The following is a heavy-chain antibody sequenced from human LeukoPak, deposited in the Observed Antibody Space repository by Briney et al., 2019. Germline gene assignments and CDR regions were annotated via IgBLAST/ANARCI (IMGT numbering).Heavy chain of an antibody. CDR1: GYTFTDYY. CDR3: ARSDSYTWFDP. D-gene: IGHD2-15*01. Sequence: ASVKVSCKASGYTFTDYYIHWMRQAPGQGLEWMGWINPDSGGTSYAQKFQVRVTMTRDTSISTVYVELSRLRSDDTAVYYCARSDSYTWFDPWGQGTLVTVSS. J-gene: IGHJ5*02. CDR2: INPDSGGT. V-gene: IGHV1-2*02.